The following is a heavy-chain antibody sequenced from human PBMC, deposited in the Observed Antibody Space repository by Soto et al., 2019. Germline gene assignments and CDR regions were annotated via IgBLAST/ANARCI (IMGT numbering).Heavy chain of an antibody. J-gene: IGHJ4*02. Sequence: SETLSLTCTVSGGSISSSSYYWGWIRQPPGKGLEWIGSIYYSGSTYYNPSLKSRVTISVDTSKNQFSLKLSSVTAADTAVYYCARQGGYDFLWYFDYWGQGTLVTVSS. CDR2: IYYSGST. CDR1: GGSISSSSYY. V-gene: IGHV4-39*01. D-gene: IGHD5-12*01. CDR3: ARQGGYDFLWYFDY.